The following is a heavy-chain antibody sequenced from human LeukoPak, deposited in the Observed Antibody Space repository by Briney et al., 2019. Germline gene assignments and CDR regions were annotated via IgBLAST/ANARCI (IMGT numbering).Heavy chain of an antibody. CDR1: GGTFSSYA. J-gene: IGHJ6*02. CDR2: IIPIFGTA. Sequence: SVKVSCKDSGGTFSSYAISWVRQAPGQGLEWMGGIIPIFGTANYAQKFQGRVTITADESTSTAYMELSSLRSEDTAVYYCAIAVAGNGYYYYGMDVWGQGTTVTVSS. V-gene: IGHV1-69*13. CDR3: AIAVAGNGYYYYGMDV. D-gene: IGHD6-19*01.